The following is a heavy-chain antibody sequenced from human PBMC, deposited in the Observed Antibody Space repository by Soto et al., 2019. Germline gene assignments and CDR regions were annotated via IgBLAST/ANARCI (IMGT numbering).Heavy chain of an antibody. V-gene: IGHV3-21*01. Sequence: PGGSLRLSCAASGFTFRTYSMNWVRQAPGKGLEWVSSISSSSNCIFYADSVRGRFTISRDNARDSLYLEMNSLGAEDTAVYYCARDRGDYDGSGTSYRFDYWGQGALVTVSS. CDR2: ISSSSNCI. CDR1: GFTFRTYS. J-gene: IGHJ4*02. D-gene: IGHD3-10*01. CDR3: ARDRGDYDGSGTSYRFDY.